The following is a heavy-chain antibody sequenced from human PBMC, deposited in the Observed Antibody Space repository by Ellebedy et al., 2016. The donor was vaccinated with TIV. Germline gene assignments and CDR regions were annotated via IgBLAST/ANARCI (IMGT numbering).Heavy chain of an antibody. CDR1: GFTFSSHA. J-gene: IGHJ4*02. CDR2: ISGSGGST. V-gene: IGHV3-23*01. D-gene: IGHD3-10*01. CDR3: AKRVATMVRGVYYFDY. Sequence: GESLKISCAASGFTFSSHAMSWVRQAPGKGLEWVSIISGSGGSTYYADSVKGRFTISKDNSKSSLYLHMNSLRAEDTAVYYCAKRVATMVRGVYYFDYWGQGTLVTVSS.